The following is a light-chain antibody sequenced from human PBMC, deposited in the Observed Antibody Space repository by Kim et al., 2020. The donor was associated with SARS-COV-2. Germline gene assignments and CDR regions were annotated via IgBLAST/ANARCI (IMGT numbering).Light chain of an antibody. J-gene: IGKJ1*01. CDR2: HSS. Sequence: EIVLTQSPGTLSLSPGERATLSCRASQSVSSNYLAWYQQKPGQAPRLLIYHSSNRATGIPDRLSGSGSGTDFTLTISSLEPEDFAVYYCQQYGSSPVTFVQGTKVDIK. V-gene: IGKV3-20*01. CDR3: QQYGSSPVT. CDR1: QSVSSNY.